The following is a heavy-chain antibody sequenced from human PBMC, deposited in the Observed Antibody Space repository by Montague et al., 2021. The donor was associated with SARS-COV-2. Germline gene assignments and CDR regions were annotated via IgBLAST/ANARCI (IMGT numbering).Heavy chain of an antibody. J-gene: IGHJ4*02. CDR2: HYNSGST. CDR1: GDSISRYY. D-gene: IGHD6-19*01. Sequence: SETLSLTCTVSGDSISRYYWGWIRQPPGKGLEWMGYHYNSGSTXXXPTXXXRIAMSVDTSENQFSLKLLSVTAADTAVYYCARVVVDASGWYHFDYWGQGALVTVSS. CDR3: ARVVVDASGWYHFDY. V-gene: IGHV4-59*12.